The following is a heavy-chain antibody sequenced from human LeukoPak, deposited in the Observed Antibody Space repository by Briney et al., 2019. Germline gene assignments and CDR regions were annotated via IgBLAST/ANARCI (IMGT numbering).Heavy chain of an antibody. J-gene: IGHJ4*02. CDR2: IYNSGTT. CDR1: GDSISSSSHY. Sequence: SETLSLTCIVSGDSISSSSHYWGWIRQPPGKGLEWIGSIYNSGTTYYAQSFKSRVTISVDASKNQFSLKLTSVTAADTAVYHCARVKTVTWSSYYLDYWGQGALVTVSS. CDR3: ARVKTVTWSSYYLDY. V-gene: IGHV4-39*07. D-gene: IGHD3-3*01.